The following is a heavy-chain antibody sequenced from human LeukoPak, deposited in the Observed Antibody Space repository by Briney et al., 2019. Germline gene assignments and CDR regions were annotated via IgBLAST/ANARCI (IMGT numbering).Heavy chain of an antibody. J-gene: IGHJ4*02. Sequence: PGGSLKLSCTASGFTFSSYEMNWVRQAPGKGLEWVSGISGRGSSTYYADSVKGRFTISRDNSKNTLYLQMNSLRAEDTAVHYCARQPDDFSGWNNGQDFFDYWGQGTLVTVSS. CDR1: GFTFSSYE. D-gene: IGHD6-19*01. V-gene: IGHV3-23*01. CDR2: ISGRGSST. CDR3: ARQPDDFSGWNNGQDFFDY.